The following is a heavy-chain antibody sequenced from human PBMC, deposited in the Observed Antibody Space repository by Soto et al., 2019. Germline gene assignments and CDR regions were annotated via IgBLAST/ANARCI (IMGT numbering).Heavy chain of an antibody. CDR2: IYYSGGT. CDR1: GASIITSYY. CDR3: ARHDWARFYGMDV. J-gene: IGHJ6*02. Sequence: SETLSLTCSVSGASIITSYYWAWIRQPPGKGLEWIGSIYYSGGTYYNPSLKSRVTIFVDSSKSQFSLMLASVTAADTAVYYCARHDWARFYGMDVWGQGTTVTVSS. D-gene: IGHD2-21*01. V-gene: IGHV4-39*01.